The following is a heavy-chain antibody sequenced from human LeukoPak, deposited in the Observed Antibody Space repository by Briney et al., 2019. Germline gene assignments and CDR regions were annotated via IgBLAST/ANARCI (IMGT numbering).Heavy chain of an antibody. V-gene: IGHV1-2*02. D-gene: IGHD2-15*01. CDR2: INPNSGGT. J-gene: IGHJ4*02. CDR1: GYTFTGYY. CDR3: ARDTATVGYCSGGSCPDLDY. Sequence: ASVKVSCKASGYTFTGYYMHWVRQAPGQGLEWMGWINPNSGGTNYAQKFQGRVTMTRDTSISTAYMELSRLRSDDTAVYYCARDTATVGYCSGGSCPDLDYWGQGTLVTVSS.